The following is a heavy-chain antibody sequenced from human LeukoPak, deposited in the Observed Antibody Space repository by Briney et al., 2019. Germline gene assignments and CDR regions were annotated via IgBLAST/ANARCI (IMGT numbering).Heavy chain of an antibody. J-gene: IGHJ4*02. D-gene: IGHD1-26*01. V-gene: IGHV4-61*01. CDR3: ARDLGRVGAKSHGTFDY. Sequence: SETLSLTCTVSGGSVSSGSYYWSWIRQPPGKGLEWIGYIYYSGSTNYNPSLKSRVTISVDTSKNQFSLKLSSVTAADTAVYYCARDLGRVGAKSHGTFDYWGQGTLVTVSS. CDR1: GGSVSSGSYY. CDR2: IYYSGST.